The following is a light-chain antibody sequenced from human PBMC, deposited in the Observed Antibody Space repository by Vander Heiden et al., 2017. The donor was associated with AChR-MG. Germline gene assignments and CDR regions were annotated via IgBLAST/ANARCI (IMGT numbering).Light chain of an antibody. CDR1: QSVSSSY. CDR3: QQNEISPTWT. CDR2: GAS. Sequence: IVLTQSPGTLSLSPGERATLSCRASQSVSSSYLAWYQQKPGQAPRLLIYGASSRATGIPDRFSGSGNGTDFTLTISRREPEDFAVYYCQQNEISPTWTFGQGTKVEIK. V-gene: IGKV3-20*01. J-gene: IGKJ1*01.